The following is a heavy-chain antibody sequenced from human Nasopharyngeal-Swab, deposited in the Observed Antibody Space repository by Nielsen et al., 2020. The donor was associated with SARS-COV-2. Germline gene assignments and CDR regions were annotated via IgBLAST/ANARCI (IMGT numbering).Heavy chain of an antibody. CDR2: IYYSGGT. D-gene: IGHD3-10*01. CDR3: ERECSTDGAFDI. V-gene: IGHV4-61*01. CDR1: GGSISSSSYY. Sequence: SETLSLTCTVSGGSISSSSYYWSWIRQPPGKGLEWIGYIYYSGGTNYNPSLKSRVTLSVDTSKNQFSLKLSSVTAAEKAGEEGERECSTDGAFDIWGQGTMVTVSS. J-gene: IGHJ3*02.